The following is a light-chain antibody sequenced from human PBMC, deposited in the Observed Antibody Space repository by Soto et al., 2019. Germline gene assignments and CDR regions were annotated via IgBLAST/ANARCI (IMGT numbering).Light chain of an antibody. Sequence: QSALTQPASVSGSPGQSITISCTGTSSDVGFYNYVSWYQQHPGKAPKLMIYEVSHRPSGVSNRFSGSKSGNTASLTISGLQAEDEANYYCGSYTSSSTLVFGGGTKLTVL. CDR1: SSDVGFYNY. CDR2: EVS. CDR3: GSYTSSSTLV. V-gene: IGLV2-14*01. J-gene: IGLJ2*01.